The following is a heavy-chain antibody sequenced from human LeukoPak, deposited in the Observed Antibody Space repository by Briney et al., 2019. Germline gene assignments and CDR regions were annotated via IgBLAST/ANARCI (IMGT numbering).Heavy chain of an antibody. CDR2: IIPIFDTA. CDR1: GGTISSYS. D-gene: IGHD1-26*01. CDR3: ARISLGAIWGYYYGMDV. Sequence: GASVKVSCKASGGTISSYSISWVRQAPGQGLEWMGGIIPIFDTADYAQKFQGRVTITADESTSTAYMELSSLRSEDTAVFYCARISLGAIWGYYYGMDVWGQGTTVTVS. V-gene: IGHV1-69*13. J-gene: IGHJ6*02.